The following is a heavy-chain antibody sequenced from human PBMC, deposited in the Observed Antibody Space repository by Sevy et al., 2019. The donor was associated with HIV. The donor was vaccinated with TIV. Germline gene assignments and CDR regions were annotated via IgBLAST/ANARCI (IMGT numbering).Heavy chain of an antibody. CDR2: IIPILGTA. CDR3: ARYKVRSAAGREGDAFDI. D-gene: IGHD6-13*01. CDR1: GGTFSSYA. Sequence: ASVKVSCKASGGTFSSYAISWVRQAPGQGLEWMGGIIPILGTANYAQKFQGRVTITADESTSTAYMELSSLRSEDTAVYYCARYKVRSAAGREGDAFDIWGQGTMVTVSS. J-gene: IGHJ3*02. V-gene: IGHV1-69*13.